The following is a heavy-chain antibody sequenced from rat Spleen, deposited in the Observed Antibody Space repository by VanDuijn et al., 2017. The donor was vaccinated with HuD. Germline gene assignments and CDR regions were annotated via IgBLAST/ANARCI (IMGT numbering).Heavy chain of an antibody. CDR3: ARHGIYNNYGWFAY. CDR2: ISFDGLST. CDR1: GFTFSDYY. Sequence: EVQLVESDGGLVLPGRSLKLSCAASGFTFSDYYMAWVRQAPTKGLEWVATISFDGLSTYYRDSVQGRFTISRDNAKSTLYLQMDSLRSEDTASYYCARHGIYNNYGWFAYWGQGTLVTVSS. J-gene: IGHJ3*01. D-gene: IGHD1-10*01. V-gene: IGHV5-29*01.